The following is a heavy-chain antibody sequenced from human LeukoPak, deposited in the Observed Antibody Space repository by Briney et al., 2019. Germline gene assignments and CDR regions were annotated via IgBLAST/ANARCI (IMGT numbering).Heavy chain of an antibody. Sequence: GGSLRLSCAASGFTFSSYAMSWVRQAPGKGLEWVSAISGSGGSTYYADSVKGRFTISRDNSKSTLYLQMNSLRAEDTAVYYCAIRDTAMPRDDYWGRGTLVTVSS. J-gene: IGHJ4*02. V-gene: IGHV3-23*01. D-gene: IGHD5-18*01. CDR3: AIRDTAMPRDDY. CDR2: ISGSGGST. CDR1: GFTFSSYA.